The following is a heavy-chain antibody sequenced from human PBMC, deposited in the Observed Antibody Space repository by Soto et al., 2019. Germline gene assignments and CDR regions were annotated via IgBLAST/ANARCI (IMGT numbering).Heavy chain of an antibody. D-gene: IGHD1-7*01. J-gene: IGHJ5*02. CDR3: ARVAHWNYQRAYNWFDP. Sequence: SVKVSCKASGGAFSSYAISWVRQAPGQGLEWMGGIIPIFGTANYAQKFQGRVTITADESTSTAYMELSSLRSEDTAVYYCARVAHWNYQRAYNWFDPWGQGTLVTVSS. CDR2: IIPIFGTA. CDR1: GGAFSSYA. V-gene: IGHV1-69*13.